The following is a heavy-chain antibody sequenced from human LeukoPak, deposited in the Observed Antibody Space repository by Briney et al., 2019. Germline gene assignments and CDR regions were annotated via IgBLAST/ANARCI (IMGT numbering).Heavy chain of an antibody. D-gene: IGHD3-22*01. J-gene: IGHJ6*03. Sequence: ASVKVSCKASGYTFTGYYMHWVRQAPGQGLEWMGWINPNSGGTNYAQKFQGRVTMTRDTSISTAYMELSRLRSGDTAVYYCARGYDSSGYFHYYYYMDVWGKGTTVTVSS. CDR3: ARGYDSSGYFHYYYYMDV. CDR1: GYTFTGYY. V-gene: IGHV1-2*02. CDR2: INPNSGGT.